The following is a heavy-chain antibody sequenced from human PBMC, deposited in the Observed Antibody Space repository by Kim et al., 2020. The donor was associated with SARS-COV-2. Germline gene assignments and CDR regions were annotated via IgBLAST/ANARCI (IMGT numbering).Heavy chain of an antibody. V-gene: IGHV3-33*08. J-gene: IGHJ6*02. CDR1: GFTFSSYG. Sequence: GSLRLSCAASGFTFSSYGMHWVRQAPGKGLEWVAVIWYDGSNKCYADSVKGRFTISRDNSKNTLYLQMNSLRAEDTAVYYCARDGGYSYGDSNYYYYGMDVWGQGTTVTVSS. CDR2: IWYDGSNK. D-gene: IGHD5-18*01. CDR3: ARDGGYSYGDSNYYYYGMDV.